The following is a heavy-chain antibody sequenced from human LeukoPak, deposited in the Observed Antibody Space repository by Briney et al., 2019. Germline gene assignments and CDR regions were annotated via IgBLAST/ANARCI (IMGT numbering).Heavy chain of an antibody. CDR3: ARGGMDFPRQVGFDY. D-gene: IGHD1-26*01. V-gene: IGHV1-69*06. CDR1: GGTFSSYA. Sequence: ASVKVSCKASGGTFSSYAISWVRQAPGQGLEWMGGIIPIFGTANYAQKFQGRVTITADKSTSTAYMELSSLRSEDTAVYYCARGGMDFPRQVGFDYWGQGTLVTVSS. J-gene: IGHJ4*02. CDR2: IIPIFGTA.